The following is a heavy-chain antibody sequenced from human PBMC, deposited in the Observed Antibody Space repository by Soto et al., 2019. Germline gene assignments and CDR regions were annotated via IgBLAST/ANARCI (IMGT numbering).Heavy chain of an antibody. Sequence: GGSLRLSCAASGFTFSGSAMHWVRQASGKGLEWVGRIRSKANSYATAYAASVKGRFTISRDDSKNTAYLQMNSLKTEDTAVYYCTRHPYYYDSSGPNYYGMDVWGQGTTVTAP. D-gene: IGHD3-22*01. CDR2: IRSKANSYAT. J-gene: IGHJ6*02. V-gene: IGHV3-73*01. CDR1: GFTFSGSA. CDR3: TRHPYYYDSSGPNYYGMDV.